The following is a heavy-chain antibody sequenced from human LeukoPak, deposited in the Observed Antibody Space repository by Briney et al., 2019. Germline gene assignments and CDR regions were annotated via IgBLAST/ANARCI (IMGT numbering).Heavy chain of an antibody. Sequence: SETLSLTCAVYGGSFSGYYWSWIRQPPGKGLEWIGEINHSGSTNYNPSLKSRVTTSVDTSKNQFSLKLSSVTAADTAVYYCARRDSYGLFPYYYYYGMDVWGQGTTVTVSS. CDR1: GGSFSGYY. D-gene: IGHD5-18*01. CDR2: INHSGST. V-gene: IGHV4-34*01. J-gene: IGHJ6*02. CDR3: ARRDSYGLFPYYYYYGMDV.